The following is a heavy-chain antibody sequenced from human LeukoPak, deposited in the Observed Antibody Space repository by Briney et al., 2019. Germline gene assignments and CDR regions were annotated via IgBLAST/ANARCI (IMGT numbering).Heavy chain of an antibody. CDR3: TRRPSSTAEWEVLEFDY. V-gene: IGHV1-18*04. Sequence: GASVKVSCKASGYTFTSYGISWVRQAPGQGLEWLGWISSDSGNTDYAQKFQDRVTMTTDTSTSTAYMELRSLRSDDTAMYYCTRRPSSTAEWEVLEFDYWGQGTLVTVSS. CDR1: GYTFTSYG. J-gene: IGHJ4*02. CDR2: ISSDSGNT. D-gene: IGHD1-26*01.